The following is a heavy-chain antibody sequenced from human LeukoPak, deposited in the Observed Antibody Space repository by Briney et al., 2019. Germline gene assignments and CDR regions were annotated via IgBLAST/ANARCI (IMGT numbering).Heavy chain of an antibody. CDR1: GGSISSYY. CDR2: INHSGST. D-gene: IGHD3-22*01. V-gene: IGHV4-34*01. CDR3: ARRIVEYYYDSSGYYYVGAFDI. J-gene: IGHJ3*02. Sequence: SETLSLTCTVSGGSISSYYWSWIRQPPGKGLEWIGEINHSGSTNYNPSLKSRVTISVDTSKNQFSLKLSSVTAADTAVYYCARRIVEYYYDSSGYYYVGAFDIWGQGTMVTVSS.